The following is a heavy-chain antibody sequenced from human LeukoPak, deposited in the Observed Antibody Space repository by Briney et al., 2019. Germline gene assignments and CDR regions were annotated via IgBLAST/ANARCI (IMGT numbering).Heavy chain of an antibody. CDR1: GFTFSSYA. CDR2: ISGSGGST. D-gene: IGHD2-15*01. Sequence: GGSLRLSCAASGFTFSSYAMSWVRQAPGKGLEWVSAISGSGGSTYYADSVKGRFTISRDNSKNTLYLQMNSLRAEDTAVYYCARDQSVVVAATLDYWGQGTLVTVSS. CDR3: ARDQSVVVAATLDY. J-gene: IGHJ4*02. V-gene: IGHV3-23*01.